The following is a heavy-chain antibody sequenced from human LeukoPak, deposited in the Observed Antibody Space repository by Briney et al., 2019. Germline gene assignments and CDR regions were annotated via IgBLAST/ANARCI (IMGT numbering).Heavy chain of an antibody. D-gene: IGHD3-22*01. Sequence: ASVKVSCKASGYIFTDYGISWVRQAPGQGLEWMGWISAYNGNTDYAQNLQGRVVMTTETSTSTAYMELRSLRSDDTAVYYCARYMPVVEGFDYWGQGTLVTVSS. CDR2: ISAYNGNT. J-gene: IGHJ4*02. V-gene: IGHV1-18*01. CDR3: ARYMPVVEGFDY. CDR1: GYIFTDYG.